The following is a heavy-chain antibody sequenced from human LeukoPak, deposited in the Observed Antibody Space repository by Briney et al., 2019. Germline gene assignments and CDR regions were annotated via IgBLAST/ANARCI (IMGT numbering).Heavy chain of an antibody. Sequence: SETLSLTCTVSGGSISNYHWSWIRQPAGKGLEWIGRIYTSGSTYYNPSLTSRVTMSVDTSKNQFSLTLSSVTAADTAVYYCARDAYYYDTSGHYLSDYWGQGTLVTVSS. J-gene: IGHJ4*02. CDR2: IYTSGST. V-gene: IGHV4-4*07. CDR1: GGSISNYH. CDR3: ARDAYYYDTSGHYLSDY. D-gene: IGHD3-22*01.